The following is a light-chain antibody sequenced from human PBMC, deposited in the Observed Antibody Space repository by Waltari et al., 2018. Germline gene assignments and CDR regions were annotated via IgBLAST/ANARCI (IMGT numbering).Light chain of an antibody. V-gene: IGLV2-8*01. Sequence: QSALSQPPSASGSPGQSVTISCTGTSSDVGGYNYVPWYQQHPGKAPKFVIYEVTRRPSGVPDRFSGSRSGNTASLTVSGLQAEDEADYYCRSYAGSSIVVFGGGTKLTVL. CDR2: EVT. CDR3: RSYAGSSIVV. J-gene: IGLJ3*02. CDR1: SSDVGGYNY.